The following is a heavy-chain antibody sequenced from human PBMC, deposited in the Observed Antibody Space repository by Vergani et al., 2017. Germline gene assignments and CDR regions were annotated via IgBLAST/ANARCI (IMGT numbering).Heavy chain of an antibody. V-gene: IGHV2-5*01. J-gene: IGHJ4*02. D-gene: IGHD2-2*01. CDR2: IYWNDDK. Sequence: QITLKESGPTLVKPTQTLTLTCTFSGFSLSTSGVGVGWIRQPPGKALEWLALIYWNDDKRYSPSLKSRLTITKDTSKNQVVLTMTNMDPVDTATYYCAHXYCSSTSCFLSFDYWGQGTLVTVSS. CDR1: GFSLSTSGVG. CDR3: AHXYCSSTSCFLSFDY.